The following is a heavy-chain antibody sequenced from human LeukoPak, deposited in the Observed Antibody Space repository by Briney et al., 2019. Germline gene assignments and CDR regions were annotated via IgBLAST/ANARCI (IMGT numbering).Heavy chain of an antibody. Sequence: SETLSLTCTVSGGSISSYYWSWIRQPPGKGLEWIGYIYYSGSTNYNPSLKSRVTISVDTSKNQFSLKLSSVTAADTAVYYCARVGYSSSWYSGYYYYYMDVWGKGTTVTVSS. CDR1: GGSISSYY. V-gene: IGHV4-59*08. CDR2: IYYSGST. CDR3: ARVGYSSSWYSGYYYYYMDV. D-gene: IGHD6-13*01. J-gene: IGHJ6*03.